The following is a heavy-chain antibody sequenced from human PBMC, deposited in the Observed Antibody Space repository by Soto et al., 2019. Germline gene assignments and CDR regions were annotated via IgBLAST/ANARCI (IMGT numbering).Heavy chain of an antibody. CDR1: GFTFTSSA. CDR2: IVVGSGNT. J-gene: IGHJ6*02. Sequence: SVKVSCKASGFTFTSSAVQWVRQARGQRLEWIGWIVVGSGNTNYAQKFQERVTITRDMSTSTACMELSSLRSEDTAVYYCAARKYGSGTQADYYGMDVWGQGTTVTVSS. V-gene: IGHV1-58*01. D-gene: IGHD3-10*01. CDR3: AARKYGSGTQADYYGMDV.